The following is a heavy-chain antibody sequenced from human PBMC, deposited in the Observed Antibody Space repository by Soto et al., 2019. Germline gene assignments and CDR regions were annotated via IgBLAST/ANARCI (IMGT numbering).Heavy chain of an antibody. CDR2: IDWDDDK. V-gene: IGHV2-70*11. CDR1: GFSLSTSGMC. Sequence: ESGPTLVNPTQTLTLTFTFSGFSLSTSGMCVSWIRQPPGKALEWLARIDWDDDKYYSTSLKTRLTISKDTSKNQVVLTMTNMDPVDTATYYCARTMYSSGWTAEYFQHWGQGTLVTVSS. D-gene: IGHD6-19*01. J-gene: IGHJ1*01. CDR3: ARTMYSSGWTAEYFQH.